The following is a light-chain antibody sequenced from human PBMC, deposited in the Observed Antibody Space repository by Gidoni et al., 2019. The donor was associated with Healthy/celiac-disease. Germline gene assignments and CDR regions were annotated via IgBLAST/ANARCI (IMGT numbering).Light chain of an antibody. CDR2: DAS. J-gene: IGKJ1*01. CDR3: QQRSNWPKT. Sequence: EIVLTQSPATLSLSPGERATLSCRASQSVSSYLAWYQQKPGQAPRLLLYDASNRATGIPARFSVSWSWTDFTLPISSLETEDFAVYYCQQRSNWPKTFGQGTKVEIK. V-gene: IGKV3-11*01. CDR1: QSVSSY.